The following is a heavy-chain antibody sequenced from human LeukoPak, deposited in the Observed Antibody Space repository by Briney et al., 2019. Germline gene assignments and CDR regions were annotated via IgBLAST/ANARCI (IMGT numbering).Heavy chain of an antibody. D-gene: IGHD3-16*01. J-gene: IGHJ4*02. V-gene: IGHV5-10-1*01. CDR2: TDPSDSYT. CDR3: ARHFGGSRTRFDY. Sequence: GESLRISCKGSGYSFTSYWISWVRQMPGKGLEWMGRTDPSDSYTNYSPSFQGHVTISADKSISTAYLQWSSLKASDTAMYYCARHFGGSRTRFDYWGQGTLVTVSS. CDR1: GYSFTSYW.